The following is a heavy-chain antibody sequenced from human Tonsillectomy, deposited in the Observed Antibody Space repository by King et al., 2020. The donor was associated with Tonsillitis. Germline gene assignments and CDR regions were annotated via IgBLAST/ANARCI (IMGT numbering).Heavy chain of an antibody. J-gene: IGHJ5*02. Sequence: VQLVESGGGLEQPGGSLRLSCAVSGFSFSSYAMSWVRQAPGKGLEWVSVIYSDGTSTHYADSVKGRFTIPRDNSKNTLYLQMNSLRAEDTAVYYCAKVSGSYRAQSSFGWFDPWGQGTLVTVSS. CDR2: IYSDGTST. D-gene: IGHD1-26*01. CDR1: GFSFSSYA. V-gene: IGHV3-23*03. CDR3: AKVSGSYRAQSSFGWFDP.